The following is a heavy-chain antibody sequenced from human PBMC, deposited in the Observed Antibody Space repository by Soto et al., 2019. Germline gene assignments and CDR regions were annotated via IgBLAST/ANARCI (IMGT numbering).Heavy chain of an antibody. D-gene: IGHD3-22*01. J-gene: IGHJ4*02. CDR1: GYTFTSYA. Sequence: GASVKVSCKASGYTFTSYAMHWVRQAPGQRLEWMGWINAGNGNTKYSQKFQGRVTITRDTSASTAYMELNSLRAEDTAVYYCAREIYDDYDSSGFDHWGQGTLVTVSS. CDR2: INAGNGNT. V-gene: IGHV1-3*01. CDR3: AREIYDDYDSSGFDH.